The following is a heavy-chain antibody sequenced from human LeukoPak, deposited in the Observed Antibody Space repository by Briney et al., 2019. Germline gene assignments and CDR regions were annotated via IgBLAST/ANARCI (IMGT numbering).Heavy chain of an antibody. CDR1: GYTFTGYY. Sequence: ASVKVSCKASGYTFTGYYMHWLRQAPGQGLEWMGRINPNSGGTNYAQKFQGRVTMTRDTSISTAYMELSRLRSDDTAVYYCARGLPNIVVVPGPRYNWFDPWGQGTLVTVSS. J-gene: IGHJ5*02. CDR3: ARGLPNIVVVPGPRYNWFDP. V-gene: IGHV1-2*06. D-gene: IGHD2-2*01. CDR2: INPNSGGT.